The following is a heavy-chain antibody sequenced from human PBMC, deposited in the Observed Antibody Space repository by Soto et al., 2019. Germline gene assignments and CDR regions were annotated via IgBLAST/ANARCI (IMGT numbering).Heavy chain of an antibody. CDR1: GGSFSGYY. J-gene: IGHJ6*02. V-gene: IGHV4-34*01. Sequence: QVQLQQWGAGLLKPSETLSLTCAVYGGSFSGYYWSWIRQPPGKALEWIGEINHSGRTNYNPSLKSRVTISVETSKNQFSLKLSSVTAADTAVYYCASLLRNSPGYYYYGMDVWGQGTTVTVSS. CDR3: ASLLRNSPGYYYYGMDV. D-gene: IGHD2-15*01. CDR2: INHSGRT.